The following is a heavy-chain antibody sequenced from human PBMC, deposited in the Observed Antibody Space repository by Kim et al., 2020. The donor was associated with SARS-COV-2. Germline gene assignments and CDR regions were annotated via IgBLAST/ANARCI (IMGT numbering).Heavy chain of an antibody. J-gene: IGHJ5*02. CDR2: ISSNGGST. CDR1: GFTFSSYA. Sequence: GGSLRLSCAASGFTFSSYAMHWVRQAPGKGLEYVSAISSNGGSTYYADSVKGRFTISRDNSKNTLYLQMGSLRAEDMAVYYCARSLGSNWNEPMGWFDPWGQGTLVTVSS. V-gene: IGHV3-64*02. CDR3: ARSLGSNWNEPMGWFDP. D-gene: IGHD1-1*01.